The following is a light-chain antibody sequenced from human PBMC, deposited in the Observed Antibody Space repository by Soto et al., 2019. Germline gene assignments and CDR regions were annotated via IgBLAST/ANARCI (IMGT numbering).Light chain of an antibody. J-gene: IGLJ3*02. CDR2: LNSDGTH. CDR3: QTWHTGGV. CDR1: RDHSSYA. Sequence: QAVLTQSPSASASLGASVTLTCTLSRDHSSYAIAWLQQQPEKGPRYLMKLNSDGTHYRGDGIPDRFSGFSSGTERYLTISSLQSEDEADYYCQTWHTGGVFVGGTKLTVL. V-gene: IGLV4-69*01.